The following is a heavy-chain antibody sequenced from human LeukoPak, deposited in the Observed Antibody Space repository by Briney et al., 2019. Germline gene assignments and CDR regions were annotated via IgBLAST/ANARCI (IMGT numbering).Heavy chain of an antibody. CDR2: IIPIFGTA. CDR3: ARSLAVATNYYYMDV. D-gene: IGHD5-12*01. Sequence: ASVKVSCKASGGTFSSYAISWVRQAPGQGLEWMGGIIPIFGTANYAQKFQGRVTITADESTSTAYMELSSLRSEDTAVYYCARSLAVATNYYYMDVWGKGTTVTVSS. CDR1: GGTFSSYA. J-gene: IGHJ6*03. V-gene: IGHV1-69*01.